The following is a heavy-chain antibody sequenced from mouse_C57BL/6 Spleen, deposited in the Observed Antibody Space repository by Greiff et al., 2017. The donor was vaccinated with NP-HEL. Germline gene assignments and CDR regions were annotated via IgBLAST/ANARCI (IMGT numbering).Heavy chain of an antibody. CDR2: IDPSDSYT. Sequence: QVQLQQPGAELVMPGASVKLSCKASGYTFTSYWMHWVKQRPGQGLEWIGEIDPSDSYTNYNQKFKGKSTLTVDKSSSTAYMQLSSLTSEDSAVYYCARLGDYDVGSMDYWGQGTSVTVSS. CDR1: GYTFTSYW. V-gene: IGHV1-69*01. CDR3: ARLGDYDVGSMDY. D-gene: IGHD2-4*01. J-gene: IGHJ4*01.